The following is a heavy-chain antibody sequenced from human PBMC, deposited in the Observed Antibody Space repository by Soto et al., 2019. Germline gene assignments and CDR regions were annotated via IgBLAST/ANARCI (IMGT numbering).Heavy chain of an antibody. Sequence: QITLNESGPTLVKPTQTLTLTCTFSGFSFSTSQVGVGWIRQPPGKAQEWLALIYWYDDKRYSPSLRSRLTITKDTSKNQVVLTMTNMDPMDTATYYCAHRPGGYRSGWDNGYFDYWGRGALVTVSS. D-gene: IGHD6-19*01. CDR1: GFSFSTSQVG. CDR2: IYWYDDK. CDR3: AHRPGGYRSGWDNGYFDY. V-gene: IGHV2-5*01. J-gene: IGHJ4*02.